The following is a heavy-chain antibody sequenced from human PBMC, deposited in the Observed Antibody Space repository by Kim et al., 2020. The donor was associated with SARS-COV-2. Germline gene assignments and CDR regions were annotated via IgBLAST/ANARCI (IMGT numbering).Heavy chain of an antibody. V-gene: IGHV3-23*01. Sequence: GGSLRLSCAASGFTFNNYAMNWVRRAPGKGLEWVSLISGSGGTTYYADSVKGRFTISRDDSKSTLYLQMTILGAEDTAVYYCAKNVGLTGRGGAFDYWGQGALVPVSS. J-gene: IGHJ4*02. CDR3: AKNVGLTGRGGAFDY. D-gene: IGHD3-9*01. CDR2: ISGSGGTT. CDR1: GFTFNNYA.